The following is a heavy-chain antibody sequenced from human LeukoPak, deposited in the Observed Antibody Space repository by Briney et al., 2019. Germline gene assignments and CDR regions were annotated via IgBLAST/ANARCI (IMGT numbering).Heavy chain of an antibody. CDR3: ARGRGYSIVPFDP. CDR2: IYYSGST. Sequence: SETLSLTCAVSGGSISSGGYYWSWIRQHPGKGLEWIGYIYYSGSTYYNPSLKSRVTISVDTSKNQFSLKLSSVTAADTAVYYCARGRGYSIVPFDPWGQGTLVTVSS. D-gene: IGHD4-4*01. CDR1: GGSISSGGYY. V-gene: IGHV4-31*11. J-gene: IGHJ5*02.